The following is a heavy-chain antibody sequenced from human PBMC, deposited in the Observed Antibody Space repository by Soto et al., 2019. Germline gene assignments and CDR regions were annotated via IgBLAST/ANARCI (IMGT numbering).Heavy chain of an antibody. J-gene: IGHJ6*02. Sequence: SETLSLTCAVSGGSISSSNWWSWVRQPPGKGLEWIGEIYHSGSTNYNPSLKSRVTISVDKSKNQFSLKLSSVTAADTAVYYCARRWGAYGDYYYGMDVWGQGTTVTVSS. CDR3: ARRWGAYGDYYYGMDV. CDR1: GGSISSSNW. V-gene: IGHV4-4*02. D-gene: IGHD4-17*01. CDR2: IYHSGST.